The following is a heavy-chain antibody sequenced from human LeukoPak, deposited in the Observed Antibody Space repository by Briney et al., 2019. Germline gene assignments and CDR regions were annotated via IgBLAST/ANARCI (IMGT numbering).Heavy chain of an antibody. CDR3: ARSLYSGFDY. CDR1: GFTFDDYA. V-gene: IGHV3-9*01. Sequence: GGSLRLSCAASGFTFDDYAMHWVRPAPGKGVEWVSGISWNSGSIGYAGSVKGRFTISRDNAKNSLYLQMNSLRAEDTALYYCARSLYSGFDYWGQGTLVTVSS. D-gene: IGHD1-26*01. CDR2: ISWNSGSI. J-gene: IGHJ4*02.